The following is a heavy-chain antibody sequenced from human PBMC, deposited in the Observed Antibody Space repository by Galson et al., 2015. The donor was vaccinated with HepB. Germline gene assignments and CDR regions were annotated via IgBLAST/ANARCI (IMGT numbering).Heavy chain of an antibody. V-gene: IGHV3-33*03. Sequence: SLRLSCAASGFSFSTYGMHWVRQIPGKGLEWVAVIWYDGSATEYADSVRGRFTISRDNAKNTLHLQMNSLRAEDTAVYYCATRPSPRVDAFEIWGQGTMVTVSS. CDR1: GFSFSTYG. J-gene: IGHJ3*02. CDR2: IWYDGSAT. D-gene: IGHD3-10*01. CDR3: ATRPSPRVDAFEI.